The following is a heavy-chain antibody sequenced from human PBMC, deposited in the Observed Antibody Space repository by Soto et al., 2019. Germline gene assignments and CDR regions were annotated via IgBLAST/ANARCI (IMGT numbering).Heavy chain of an antibody. CDR3: AKGRGGSGSLTPRVDF. Sequence: EVQLLESGGGLVQPGGSLRLSCAASGFTFNNYAMTWVRQAPGKGLEWVSAISGGGDTTSYADSVKGRFTVSRDGSXNXXXXXXXXXXXXDTALYYCAKGRGGSGSLTPRVDFWGQATLVTVSS. CDR1: GFTFNNYA. D-gene: IGHD3-10*01. V-gene: IGHV3-23*01. CDR2: ISGGGDTT. J-gene: IGHJ4*02.